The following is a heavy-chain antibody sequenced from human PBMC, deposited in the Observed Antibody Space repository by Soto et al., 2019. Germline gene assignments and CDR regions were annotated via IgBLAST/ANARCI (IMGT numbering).Heavy chain of an antibody. CDR3: ARHGAYSTSVYYDYGMDV. J-gene: IGHJ6*02. V-gene: IGHV4-39*01. CDR1: GGFINNSAYY. CDR2: GYYGGRT. Sequence: QVHLQESGPGLVKPSETLSLTCTVSGGFINNSAYYWGWIRQPPGKGLDWIASGYYGGRTYYNPSLKSRVTFSFDTSNSRFSLELSSVTAADTAVYYCARHGAYSTSVYYDYGMDVWGQGTTVTVSS. D-gene: IGHD6-13*01.